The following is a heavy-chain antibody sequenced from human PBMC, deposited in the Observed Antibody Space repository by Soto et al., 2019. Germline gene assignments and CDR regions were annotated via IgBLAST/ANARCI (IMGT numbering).Heavy chain of an antibody. J-gene: IGHJ3*02. D-gene: IGHD3-22*01. CDR3: AKVISPPYQPVVNDAFDI. V-gene: IGHV3-9*01. CDR1: GFTFDDYA. Sequence: GGSLRLSCAASGFTFDDYAMHWVRQAPGKGLEWVSGISWNSGSIGYADSVKGRFTISRDNAKNSLYLQMNSLRAEDTALYYCAKVISPPYQPVVNDAFDIWGQGTMVTVSS. CDR2: ISWNSGSI.